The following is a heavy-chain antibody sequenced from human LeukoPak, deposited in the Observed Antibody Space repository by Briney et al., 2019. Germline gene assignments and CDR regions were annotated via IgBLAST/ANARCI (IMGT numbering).Heavy chain of an antibody. CDR3: ARLSGYDYAYFDY. J-gene: IGHJ4*02. Sequence: GGSLRLSCAASGFTFSSYEMNWVRQAPGKGLEWVSYISSSGSTIYYADSVKGRFTISRDNAKNSLYLQMNSLGAEDTAVYYCARLSGYDYAYFDYWGQGTLVTVSS. D-gene: IGHD5-12*01. V-gene: IGHV3-48*03. CDR1: GFTFSSYE. CDR2: ISSSGSTI.